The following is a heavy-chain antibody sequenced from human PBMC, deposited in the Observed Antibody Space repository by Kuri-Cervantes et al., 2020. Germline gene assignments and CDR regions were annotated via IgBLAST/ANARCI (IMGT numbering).Heavy chain of an antibody. CDR2: ITGSGGST. Sequence: GGSLRLSCAASGFTFSSYAMSWVRQAPGKGLEWVSGITGSGGSTYYADSVKGRFTISRDNSKNTLYLQIDSLRAEDTAIYYCAKRVGFVQVVYFDYWGQGTLVTVSS. V-gene: IGHV3-23*01. D-gene: IGHD2-8*02. J-gene: IGHJ4*02. CDR3: AKRVGFVQVVYFDY. CDR1: GFTFSSYA.